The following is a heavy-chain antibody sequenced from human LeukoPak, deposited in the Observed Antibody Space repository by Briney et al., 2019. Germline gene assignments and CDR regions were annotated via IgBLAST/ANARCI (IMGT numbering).Heavy chain of an antibody. CDR1: GFTFSSYG. CDR3: ARECQDKTRRSTVGAPFDF. D-gene: IGHD1-26*01. CDR2: TSYDGSNK. J-gene: IGHJ4*02. Sequence: GGSLRLSCVASGFTFSSYGMHWVRQAPGKGLEWGAITSYDGSNKYYADSVKGRFTVSRDNSKNTLFLQMNSLRAEDTAVYYCARECQDKTRRSTVGAPFDFRGQGTVVTVSS. V-gene: IGHV3-30*19.